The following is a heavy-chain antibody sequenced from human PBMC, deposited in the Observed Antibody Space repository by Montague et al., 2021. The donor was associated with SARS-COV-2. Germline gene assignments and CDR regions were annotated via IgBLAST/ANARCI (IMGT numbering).Heavy chain of an antibody. CDR3: AKHSSGYKRDFEY. CDR2: ISTTGYST. J-gene: IGHJ4*02. Sequence: SLRLSCAASGFIFSNYAMSLVRQAPGKGLEWVSAISTTGYSTFYSDSVKGLFTISRDNSKNTLYLQMNSLRAEDTAVYYCAKHSSGYKRDFEYWGQGTLVTVSS. CDR1: GFIFSNYA. V-gene: IGHV3-23*01. D-gene: IGHD3-22*01.